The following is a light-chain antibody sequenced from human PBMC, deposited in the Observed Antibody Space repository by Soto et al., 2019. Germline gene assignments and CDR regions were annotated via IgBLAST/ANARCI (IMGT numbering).Light chain of an antibody. Sequence: EIVLTQSPGTLSLSPGERATLSCRASQSVSSSYLAWYQQKPGQAPRLIIYGASSRATGIPDRFSGRGSGEDFALTISRLEPEDFSVYYCQQYGSSSPGRLTFGRGTKVEIK. J-gene: IGKJ4*01. CDR3: QQYGSSSPGRLT. V-gene: IGKV3-20*01. CDR2: GAS. CDR1: QSVSSSY.